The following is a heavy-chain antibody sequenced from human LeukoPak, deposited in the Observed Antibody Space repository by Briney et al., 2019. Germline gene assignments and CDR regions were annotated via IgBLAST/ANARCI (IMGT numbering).Heavy chain of an antibody. CDR3: AKLIEMATKLYYFDY. V-gene: IGHV3-23*01. Sequence: PGGSLRLSCAASGFTFSSYAMSWVRRAPGKGLEWVSAISGSGGSTYYADSVKGRFTISRDNSKNTLYLQMNSLRAEDTAVYYCAKLIEMATKLYYFDYWGQGTLVTVSS. CDR2: ISGSGGST. J-gene: IGHJ4*02. CDR1: GFTFSSYA. D-gene: IGHD5-24*01.